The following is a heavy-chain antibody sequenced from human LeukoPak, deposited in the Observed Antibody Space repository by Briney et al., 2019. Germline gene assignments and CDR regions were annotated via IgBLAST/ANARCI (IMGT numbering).Heavy chain of an antibody. J-gene: IGHJ4*02. Sequence: GASVNVSCKASGYTFTSYAMHWVRQAPGQRLEWMGWINAGNGNTKYSQKFQGRVTITRDTSASTAYMELSSLRSEDTAVYYCARVFLNYPGPDYWGQGTLVTVSS. V-gene: IGHV1-3*01. CDR1: GYTFTSYA. D-gene: IGHD4-11*01. CDR3: ARVFLNYPGPDY. CDR2: INAGNGNT.